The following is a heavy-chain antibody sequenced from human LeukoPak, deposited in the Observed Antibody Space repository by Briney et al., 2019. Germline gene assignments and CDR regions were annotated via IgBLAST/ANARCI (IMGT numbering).Heavy chain of an antibody. CDR3: ARKVRRRGYSGYGVTTPREYFDL. D-gene: IGHD5-12*01. CDR1: GGSFSGYY. Sequence: PSETLSLTCAAYGGSFSGYYWSWIRQPPGKGLEWIGEINHSGSTNYNPSLKSRVTISVDTSKNQFSLKLSSVTAADTAVYYCARKVRRRGYSGYGVTTPREYFDLWGRGTLVTVSS. J-gene: IGHJ2*01. V-gene: IGHV4-34*01. CDR2: INHSGST.